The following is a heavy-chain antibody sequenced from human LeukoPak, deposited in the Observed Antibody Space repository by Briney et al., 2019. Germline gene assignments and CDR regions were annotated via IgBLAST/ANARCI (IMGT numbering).Heavy chain of an antibody. D-gene: IGHD1-14*01. CDR3: ARDGVSTVDFDY. CDR2: INYDGTDT. V-gene: IGHV3-74*01. Sequence: GGSLRLSCAASGFTFSTYWMHWVRQAPGKGPVWVSRINYDGTDTVYADSVKGRFTISRDNAKNTLYLQMNSLRAEDTAVYYCARDGVSTVDFDYWGQGTLVTVSS. CDR1: GFTFSTYW. J-gene: IGHJ4*02.